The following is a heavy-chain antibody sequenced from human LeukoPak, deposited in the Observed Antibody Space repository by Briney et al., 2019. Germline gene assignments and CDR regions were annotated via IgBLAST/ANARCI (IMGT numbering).Heavy chain of an antibody. Sequence: GGSLRLSCAASGFTISSYAMSWVRQAPGKGLEWVSAISGSGGSTYYADSVKGRFTISRDNSKNTLYLQMNSLRAEDTAVYYCAKGTRGSYGMDVWGQGTTVTVSS. CDR3: AKGTRGSYGMDV. J-gene: IGHJ6*02. CDR1: GFTISSYA. V-gene: IGHV3-23*01. CDR2: ISGSGGST. D-gene: IGHD1-1*01.